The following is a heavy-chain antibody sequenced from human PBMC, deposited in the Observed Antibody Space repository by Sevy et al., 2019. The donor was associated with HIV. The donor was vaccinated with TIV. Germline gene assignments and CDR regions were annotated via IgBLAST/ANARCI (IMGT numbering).Heavy chain of an antibody. CDR2: INHSGSS. CDR3: ARAPPVVVVPGAPSWFDP. Sequence: SETLSLTCAVYGGSFSGYYWNWIRQTPGKGLEWIGEINHSGSSNYDRSLKSRVTISVDTSKNQFSLRLNSVTAADTAVYYCARAPPVVVVPGAPSWFDPWGQGTLVTVSS. D-gene: IGHD2-2*01. V-gene: IGHV4-34*01. CDR1: GGSFSGYY. J-gene: IGHJ5*02.